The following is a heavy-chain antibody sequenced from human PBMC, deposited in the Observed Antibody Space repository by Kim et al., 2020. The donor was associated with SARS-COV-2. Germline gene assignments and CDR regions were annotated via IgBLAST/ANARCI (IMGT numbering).Heavy chain of an antibody. CDR2: ISYDGSKN. D-gene: IGHD3-10*01. V-gene: IGHV3-30*18. CDR3: AKAVLRGVNYYYYGMVV. CDR1: GFTFSTYG. J-gene: IGHJ6*02. Sequence: GGSLRLSCAVSGFTFSTYGMYWVRQAPGKGLEWVAVISYDGSKNYYADSVKGRFSISRDNSKNTLFLQMNSLRAEDTAVYYCAKAVLRGVNYYYYGMVVWGQGTTGTVSS.